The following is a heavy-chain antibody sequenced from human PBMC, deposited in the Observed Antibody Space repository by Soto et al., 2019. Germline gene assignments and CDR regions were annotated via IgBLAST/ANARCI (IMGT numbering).Heavy chain of an antibody. Sequence: QVQLQESGPGLVKPSETLSLTCTVSGGSISNFFWSWIRQPPGKGLEWIGYIYYSGNTVYSPSLKSRVTISVDTSKNKFSLKLSSVTAADTAVYYCARHGFGEPGEAFDIWGQGTMVTVSS. CDR1: GGSISNFF. V-gene: IGHV4-59*08. D-gene: IGHD3-10*01. CDR2: IYYSGNT. J-gene: IGHJ3*02. CDR3: ARHGFGEPGEAFDI.